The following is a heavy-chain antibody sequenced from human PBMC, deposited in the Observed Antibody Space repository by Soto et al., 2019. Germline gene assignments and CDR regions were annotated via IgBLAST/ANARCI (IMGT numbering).Heavy chain of an antibody. V-gene: IGHV1-24*01. CDR1: GYSLTELS. J-gene: IGHJ6*03. D-gene: IGHD4-17*01. CDR3: ATGTDYGDYTGKYYYYYYMDV. CDR2: FDPEDGET. Sequence: VASVKVSCKVSGYSLTELSMHWVRQAPGKGLEWMGGFDPEDGETIYAQKFQGRVTMTEDTSTDTAYMELSSLRSEDTAVYYCATGTDYGDYTGKYYYYYYMDVWGKGTTVTVSS.